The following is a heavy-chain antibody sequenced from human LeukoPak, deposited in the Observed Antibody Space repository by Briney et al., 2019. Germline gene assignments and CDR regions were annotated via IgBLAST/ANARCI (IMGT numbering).Heavy chain of an antibody. V-gene: IGHV4-4*07. CDR3: ARSRSYYYDSSGYYRTQYYFDY. CDR1: GGSISSYY. CDR2: IYTSGST. J-gene: IGHJ4*02. D-gene: IGHD3-22*01. Sequence: PSETLSLTCTVSGGSISSYYWSWIRQPAGKGLEWSGRIYTSGSTNYNPSLKSRVTMSVDTSKNQFSLKLSSLTAADTAVYYCARSRSYYYDSSGYYRTQYYFDYWGQGTLVTVSS.